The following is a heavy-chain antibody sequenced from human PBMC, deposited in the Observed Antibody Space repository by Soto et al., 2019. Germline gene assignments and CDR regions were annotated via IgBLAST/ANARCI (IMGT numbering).Heavy chain of an antibody. CDR3: AATPYYYDSSGYYQGAFDI. J-gene: IGHJ3*02. Sequence: PGEFLKISCKGSGYSFTSYWISWVRQMPGKGLEWMGRIDPSDSYTNYSPSFQGHVTISADKSISTAYLQWSSLKASDTAMYYCAATPYYYDSSGYYQGAFDIWGQGTMVTVSS. CDR2: IDPSDSYT. V-gene: IGHV5-10-1*01. D-gene: IGHD3-22*01. CDR1: GYSFTSYW.